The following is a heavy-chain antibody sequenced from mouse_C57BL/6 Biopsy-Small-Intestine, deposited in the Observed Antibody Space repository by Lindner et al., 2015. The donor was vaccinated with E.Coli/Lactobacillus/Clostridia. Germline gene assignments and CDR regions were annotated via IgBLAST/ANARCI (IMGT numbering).Heavy chain of an antibody. CDR1: GFSFNTYA. CDR2: IRSKSNNYAT. J-gene: IGHJ4*01. CDR3: VRQHITTVVDYAMDY. Sequence: ESGGGLVQPKGSLKLSCAASGFSFNTYAMDWVRQAPGKGLEWVARIRSKSNNYATYYADSVKDRFTISRDDSENMLYLQMNNLKTEDTAMYYCVRQHITTVVDYAMDYWGQGTSVTVSS. D-gene: IGHD1-1*01. V-gene: IGHV10-1*01.